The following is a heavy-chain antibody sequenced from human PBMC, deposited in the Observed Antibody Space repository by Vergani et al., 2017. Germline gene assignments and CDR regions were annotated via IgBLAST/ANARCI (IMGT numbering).Heavy chain of an antibody. CDR3: ARGGCGGDCPHYYYYGMDV. D-gene: IGHD2-21*02. V-gene: IGHV1-69*18. CDR2: IIPIFGTA. Sequence: QVQLVQSGAEVKKPGSSVKVSCKASGGTFSSYAISWVRQAPGQGLEWMGRIIPIFGTANYAQKFQGRVTITADESTSTAYMELSSLRSEDTAVYYCARGGCGGDCPHYYYYGMDVWGQGTTVTVSS. J-gene: IGHJ6*02. CDR1: GGTFSSYA.